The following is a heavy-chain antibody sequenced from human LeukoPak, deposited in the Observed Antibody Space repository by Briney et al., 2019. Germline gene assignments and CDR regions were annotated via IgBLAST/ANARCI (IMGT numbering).Heavy chain of an antibody. CDR1: GFTFSSSTLGSYT. J-gene: IGHJ4*02. CDR3: ARDLDYSTGFDY. Sequence: PGESLRLSCATSGFTFSSSTLGSYTMNWVRQAPGKGLEWVSSISSTGTYIYYTDSVKGRFTISRDIANSLLYLQMNSLRADDTAVYYCARDLDYSTGFDYWGQGTLVTVSS. D-gene: IGHD4-11*01. CDR2: ISSTGTYI. V-gene: IGHV3-21*01.